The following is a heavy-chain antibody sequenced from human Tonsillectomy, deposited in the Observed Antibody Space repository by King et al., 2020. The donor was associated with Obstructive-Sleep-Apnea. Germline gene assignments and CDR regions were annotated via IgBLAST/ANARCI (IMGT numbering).Heavy chain of an antibody. D-gene: IGHD1-26*01. J-gene: IGHJ4*02. Sequence: VQLVESGAEGKKPGSSVKVSCKASGGTFSSYAISWVRQAPGQGLEWIGGVIPILGIANYAQKFQGRVTITADKSTSTAYMELSSLRSEDTAVYYCARASTSGSYYFDYWGQGTLVTVSS. V-gene: IGHV1-69*10. CDR1: GGTFSSYA. CDR3: ARASTSGSYYFDY. CDR2: VIPILGIA.